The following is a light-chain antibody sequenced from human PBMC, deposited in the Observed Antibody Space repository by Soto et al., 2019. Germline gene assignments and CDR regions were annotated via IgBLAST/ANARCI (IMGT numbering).Light chain of an antibody. CDR1: SSNIGGYA. J-gene: IGLJ7*01. CDR2: TND. CDR3: AVWDDSLNGLV. Sequence: QSVLTQPPSASGTPGQRVTISCSGSSSNIGGYAVNWYQQLPGTAPKLVIYTNDQRPSGVPDRFSGSKSGTSASLAISGLQSEDEADYSCAVWDDSLNGLVFGGGTQLTVL. V-gene: IGLV1-44*01.